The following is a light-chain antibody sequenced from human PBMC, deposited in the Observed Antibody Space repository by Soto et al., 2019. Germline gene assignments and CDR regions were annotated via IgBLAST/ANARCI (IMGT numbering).Light chain of an antibody. CDR2: AAS. V-gene: IGKV3-20*01. CDR3: HHYDSSPPYT. J-gene: IGKJ2*01. CDR1: RSFASSY. Sequence: EIVLTQSPATLSLSPGERATLSCRASRSFASSYLAWYQHKPGQAPRLLIYAASSRASAIPDRFIGSGSGTYFTLTISRLEPDDSAVYYCHHYDSSPPYTFGQGTKLEIK.